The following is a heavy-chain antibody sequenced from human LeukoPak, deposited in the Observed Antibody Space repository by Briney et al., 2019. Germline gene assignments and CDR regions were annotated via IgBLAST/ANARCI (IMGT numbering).Heavy chain of an antibody. D-gene: IGHD1-26*01. J-gene: IGHJ4*02. CDR1: GFTFSSYA. V-gene: IGHV3-23*01. CDR3: AKDRLGAMMYFDF. CDR2: ISGSGGST. Sequence: GGSLRLSCAASGFTFSSYAMSWVRQAPGKGLEWVSAISGSGGSTYYADSVKGRFTISRDNSKNTLYLQVNSLRVEDTAVYYCAKDRLGAMMYFDFWGQGTLVTVSS.